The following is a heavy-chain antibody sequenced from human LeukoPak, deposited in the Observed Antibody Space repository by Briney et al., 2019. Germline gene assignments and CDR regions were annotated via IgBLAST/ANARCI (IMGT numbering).Heavy chain of an antibody. CDR1: GYTFITYY. V-gene: IGHV1-46*01. CDR2: INPNSRST. CDR3: ARPGLGYSYGYPYH. Sequence: ASVKVSCKASGYTFITYYMHWVRQAPGQGLEWMGIINPNSRSTLYAQKFQGRVTMTSDTSTSTVYMELNSLRSEDTAVYYCARPGLGYSYGYPYHWGQGTLVTVSS. D-gene: IGHD5-18*01. J-gene: IGHJ5*02.